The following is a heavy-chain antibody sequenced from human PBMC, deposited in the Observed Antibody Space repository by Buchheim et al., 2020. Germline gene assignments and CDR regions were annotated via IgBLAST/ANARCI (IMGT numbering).Heavy chain of an antibody. J-gene: IGHJ6*02. V-gene: IGHV3-23*01. D-gene: IGHD6-19*01. CDR1: GFTFSSYA. CDR3: AKAYSPPQWLVPYYYYGMDV. Sequence: EVQLLESGGGLVQPGGSLRLSCAASGFTFSSYAMSWVRQAPGKGLEWVSAISGSGGSTYYADSVKGRFTISRDTSKNTLYLQMNSLRAEDTAVYYCAKAYSPPQWLVPYYYYGMDVWGQGTT. CDR2: ISGSGGST.